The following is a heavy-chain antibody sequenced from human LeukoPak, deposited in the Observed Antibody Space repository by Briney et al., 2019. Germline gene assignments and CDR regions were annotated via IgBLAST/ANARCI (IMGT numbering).Heavy chain of an antibody. D-gene: IGHD1-14*01. CDR3: AKANPVLFDY. J-gene: IGHJ4*02. CDR1: GFTFSSYG. V-gene: IGHV3-30*02. CDR2: IRYDGSNK. Sequence: GGSLRLSCAASGFTFSSYGMHWVRQAPGKGLEWVAFIRYDGSNKYYADSVKGRFTISRDNSKNTLYLQMNSLRAEDTAAYYCAKANPVLFDYWGQGTLVTVSS.